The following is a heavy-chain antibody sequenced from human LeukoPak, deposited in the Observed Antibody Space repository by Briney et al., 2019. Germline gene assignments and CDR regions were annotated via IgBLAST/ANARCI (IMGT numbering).Heavy chain of an antibody. D-gene: IGHD1-26*01. CDR2: ISLSGQT. V-gene: IGHV4/OR15-8*02. J-gene: IGHJ4*02. CDR1: GGSIRSTNR. Sequence: PSETLSLTCGVSGGSIRSTNRWSWVRQPPGQGLEWIGEISLSGQTNFNPSLNGRVTMSLDESRNQLSLKLTSVTAADTAIYYCSRESGAFCPSGYWGQGTLVIVPP. CDR3: SRESGAFCPSGY.